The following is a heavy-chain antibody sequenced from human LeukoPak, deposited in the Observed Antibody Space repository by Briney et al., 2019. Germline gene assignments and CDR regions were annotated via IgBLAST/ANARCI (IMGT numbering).Heavy chain of an antibody. CDR1: GCTFNSYS. J-gene: IGHJ4*02. Sequence: GALRLSCAASGCTFNSYSMSWVRQAPGKGLEWVSGISTSSTYRLYADSVKGRFTISRDNAKSSLYLEMNSLRAEDTAVYYCARDVDGSGNYGFDWWGQGILVTVSS. D-gene: IGHD3-10*01. CDR3: ARDVDGSGNYGFDW. V-gene: IGHV3-21*01. CDR2: ISTSSTYR.